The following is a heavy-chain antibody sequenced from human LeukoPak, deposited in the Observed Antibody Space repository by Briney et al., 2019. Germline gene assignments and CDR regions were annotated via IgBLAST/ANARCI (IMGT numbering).Heavy chain of an antibody. CDR3: AREERSFDY. J-gene: IGHJ4*02. V-gene: IGHV3-53*01. CDR2: IYSGGST. CDR1: GFTVSSNY. Sequence: GGSLRLSCAASGFTVSSNYMSWVRQAPGKGLEWVSVIYSGGSTYYADSVKGRFTIFRDNAKNSLYLQMNSLRAEDTAVYYCAREERSFDYWGQGTLVTVSS.